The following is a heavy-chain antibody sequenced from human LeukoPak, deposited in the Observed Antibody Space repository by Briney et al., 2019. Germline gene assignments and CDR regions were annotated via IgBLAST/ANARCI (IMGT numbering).Heavy chain of an antibody. J-gene: IGHJ4*02. Sequence: SETLSLTCTVSGVSISSSSYYWGWIRQPPGKGLEWIGSIYYSGSTYYNPSLKSRVTISVDTSKNQFSLKLSSVTAADTAVYYCARHGYLVYWGQGTLVTVSS. V-gene: IGHV4-39*01. D-gene: IGHD2-2*03. CDR3: ARHGYLVY. CDR2: IYYSGST. CDR1: GVSISSSSYY.